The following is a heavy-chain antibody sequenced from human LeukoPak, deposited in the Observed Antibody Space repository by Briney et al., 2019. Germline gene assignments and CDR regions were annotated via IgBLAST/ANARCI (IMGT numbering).Heavy chain of an antibody. CDR3: GVPGYFSLGSYPQPSGFEY. CDR2: MNPRTGGT. D-gene: IGHD3-10*01. Sequence: ASVKVSCKASGYTFTGYYIHWVRQAPGQGLEWMGWMNPRTGGTNYAQSFQGRVTMTGDTSISTAYMELSRLTSDDTAVYYCGVPGYFSLGSYPQPSGFEYWGQGTLVTVSS. V-gene: IGHV1-2*02. CDR1: GYTFTGYY. J-gene: IGHJ4*02.